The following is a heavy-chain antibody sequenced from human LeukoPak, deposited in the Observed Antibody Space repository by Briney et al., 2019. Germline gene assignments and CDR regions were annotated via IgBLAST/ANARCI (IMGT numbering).Heavy chain of an antibody. CDR2: MYYSGST. CDR3: ARDLWSGYPNDAFDI. D-gene: IGHD3-3*01. CDR1: GGSVSSRPYH. Sequence: SETLSLTCTVSGGSVSSRPYHWGWIRQPPGKGLECIGSMYYSGSTYYNPSLKSRVTISVDTSKNQFSLKLSSVTAADTAVYYCARDLWSGYPNDAFDIWGQGTMVTVSS. V-gene: IGHV4-39*07. J-gene: IGHJ3*02.